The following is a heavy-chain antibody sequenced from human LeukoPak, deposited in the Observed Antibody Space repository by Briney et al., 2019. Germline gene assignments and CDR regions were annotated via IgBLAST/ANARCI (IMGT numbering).Heavy chain of an antibody. CDR2: INHSGST. CDR3: ARDGSIVGAGIGY. Sequence: SETLSLTCAVYGGSFSGYYWSWIRQPPGKGLEWIGEINHSGSTNYNPSLKSRVTISVDTSKNQFSLKLSSVTAADTAVYYWARDGSIVGAGIGYWGQGTLVSVSS. V-gene: IGHV4-34*01. CDR1: GGSFSGYY. D-gene: IGHD1-26*01. J-gene: IGHJ4*02.